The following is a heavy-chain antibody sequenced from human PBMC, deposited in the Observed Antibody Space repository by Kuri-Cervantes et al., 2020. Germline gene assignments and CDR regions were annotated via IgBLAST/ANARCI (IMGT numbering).Heavy chain of an antibody. CDR1: GGSFSGYY. J-gene: IGHJ5*02. V-gene: IGHV4-34*01. Sequence: ESLKISCAVYGGSFSGYYWSWIRQPPGKGLEWIGEINHSGSISYNPSLKSRVSISIDMSKKQFSLKLSSVTAADTAVYYCASQPTVTTGGFDPWGQGTLVTVSS. CDR2: INHSGSI. CDR3: ASQPTVTTGGFDP. D-gene: IGHD4-17*01.